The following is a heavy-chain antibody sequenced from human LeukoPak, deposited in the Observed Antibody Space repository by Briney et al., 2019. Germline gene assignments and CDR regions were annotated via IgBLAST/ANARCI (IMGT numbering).Heavy chain of an antibody. CDR1: GGTFSSYA. CDR2: IIPIFGTA. CDR3: AGGLWFGDTKGYYYYMDV. V-gene: IGHV1-69*13. D-gene: IGHD3-10*01. J-gene: IGHJ6*03. Sequence: ASVKVSCKASGGTFSSYAISWVRQAPGQGLERMGGIIPIFGTANYAQKFQGRVTITADESTSTAYMELSSLRSEDTAVYYCAGGLWFGDTKGYYYYMDVWGKGTTVTVSS.